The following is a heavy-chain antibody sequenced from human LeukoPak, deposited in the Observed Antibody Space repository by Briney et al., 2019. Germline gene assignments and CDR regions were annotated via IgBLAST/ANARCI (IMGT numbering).Heavy chain of an antibody. V-gene: IGHV3-49*04. CDR3: TRARASYYFGY. D-gene: IGHD3-10*01. Sequence: PGGSLRLSCTASGLTFGDYAMSWVRQAPGKGLEWVGFIRSKAYGGTTEYAASVKGRFTISRDDSRSIAYLQMSSLKTEDTAVYYCTRARASYYFGYWGQGTLVTVSS. CDR2: IRSKAYGGTT. CDR1: GLTFGDYA. J-gene: IGHJ4*02.